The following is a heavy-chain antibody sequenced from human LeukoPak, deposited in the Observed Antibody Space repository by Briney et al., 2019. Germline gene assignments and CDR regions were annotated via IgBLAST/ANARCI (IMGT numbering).Heavy chain of an antibody. D-gene: IGHD6-6*01. CDR3: ARDCGSSPNWFDP. J-gene: IGHJ5*02. V-gene: IGHV1-69*05. Sequence: EASVKVSCKASGGTFSSYAISWVRQAPGQGLEWMGGIIPIFGTANYAQKFQGRVTITTDESTSTAYMELSSLRSEDTAVHYCARDCGSSPNWFDPWGQGTLVTVSS. CDR2: IIPIFGTA. CDR1: GGTFSSYA.